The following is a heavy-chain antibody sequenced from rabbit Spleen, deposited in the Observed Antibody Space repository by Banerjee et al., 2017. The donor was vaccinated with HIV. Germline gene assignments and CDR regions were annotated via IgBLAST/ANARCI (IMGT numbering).Heavy chain of an antibody. CDR1: AFDFSNKAV. D-gene: IGHD1-1*01. CDR2: IDTGNNII. J-gene: IGHJ2*01. V-gene: IGHV1S45*01. CDR3: ASSISNSGVWDSFDT. Sequence: EQLEESGGGLVQPEGSLTLTCTTSAFDFSNKAVMSWVRQAPGKGLEWIASIDTGNNIIWYASWAKGRFTISKTSSTTVTLQMTSLTAADTATYFCASSISNSGVWDSFDTWGPGTLVTVS.